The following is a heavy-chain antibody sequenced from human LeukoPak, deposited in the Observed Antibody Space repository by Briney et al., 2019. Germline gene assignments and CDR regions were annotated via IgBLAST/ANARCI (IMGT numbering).Heavy chain of an antibody. CDR1: GYTFTGYY. J-gene: IGHJ6*03. V-gene: IGHV1-2*06. D-gene: IGHD3-10*01. CDR2: INPNSGGT. CDR3: ASVFSYGSGSYFDYYYYMDV. Sequence: ASVKVSCKASGYTFTGYYMHWVRQAPGQGLEWMGRINPNSGGTNYAQKFQGRVTMTSDTSISTAYMELSRLRSDDTAVYYCASVFSYGSGSYFDYYYYMDVWGKGTTVTVSS.